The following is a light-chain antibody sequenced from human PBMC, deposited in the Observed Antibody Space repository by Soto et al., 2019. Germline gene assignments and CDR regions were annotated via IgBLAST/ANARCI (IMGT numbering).Light chain of an antibody. J-gene: IGKJ2*01. CDR2: AAS. Sequence: AIQMTQSPSSLSASVGDRVTITCRASQGIRNELGWYQQKPGRAPKILIYAASTLSSGVPSRFSGSGSGTDFTLTITSLQPEDFATNYCLQDYNDPYTFGQGTKLEIK. V-gene: IGKV1-6*01. CDR1: QGIRNE. CDR3: LQDYNDPYT.